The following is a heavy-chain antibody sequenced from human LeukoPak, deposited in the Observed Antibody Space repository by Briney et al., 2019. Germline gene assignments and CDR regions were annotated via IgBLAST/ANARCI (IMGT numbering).Heavy chain of an antibody. V-gene: IGHV3-23*01. D-gene: IGHD2-2*01. CDR3: AKDLHCSSTSCYYYYYYYGMDV. Sequence: PGGSLRLSCAASGFTFSSYAMSWVRQAPGKGLEWVSAISGSGGSTYYADSVKGRFTISRDNSKNTLYLQMNSLRAEDTAVYYCAKDLHCSSTSCYYYYYYYGMDVWGQGTTVTVSS. CDR2: ISGSGGST. J-gene: IGHJ6*02. CDR1: GFTFSSYA.